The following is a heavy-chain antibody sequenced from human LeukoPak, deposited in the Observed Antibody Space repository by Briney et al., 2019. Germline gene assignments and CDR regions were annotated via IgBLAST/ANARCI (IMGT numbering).Heavy chain of an antibody. CDR2: ISGSSSPI. Sequence: GGSLRLSCAASGFTFSDYTMNWVRQAPGKGLEWVSYISGSSSPIYYADSVKGRFTIARDNSKSTVYLQLNSLRAEDTAVYYCAKERNDHCGGDCSPPNWFDPWGQGTLVIVSS. J-gene: IGHJ5*02. CDR3: AKERNDHCGGDCSPPNWFDP. D-gene: IGHD2-21*02. V-gene: IGHV3-48*01. CDR1: GFTFSDYT.